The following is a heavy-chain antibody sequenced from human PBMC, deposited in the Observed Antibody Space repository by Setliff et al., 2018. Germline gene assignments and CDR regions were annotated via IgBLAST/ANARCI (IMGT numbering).Heavy chain of an antibody. CDR3: ARGRNIAARLLDS. V-gene: IGHV4-34*01. CDR1: GGTFSDYY. Sequence: PSETLSLTCAAYGGTFSDYYWTWIRQTPGKGLEWVGEINHRGSTSYNPSLKSRVSISVDSSRDQFSLKLISMTAADTAVYYCARGRNIAARLLDSWGQGTLVTVSS. J-gene: IGHJ4*02. CDR2: INHRGST. D-gene: IGHD6-6*01.